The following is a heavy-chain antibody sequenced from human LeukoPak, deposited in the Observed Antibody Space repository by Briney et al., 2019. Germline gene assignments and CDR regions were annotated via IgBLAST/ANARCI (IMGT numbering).Heavy chain of an antibody. CDR1: GFTFSNYG. CDR3: ARIHSLYYYDSSGYGAFDI. D-gene: IGHD3-22*01. Sequence: GGSLRLSCAGSGFTFSNYGMSWVRQAPGKGLEWVSGISGGGGSTYYADSVKGRFTISRDNSKNTVYLQMNSLRAEDTAVYYCARIHSLYYYDSSGYGAFDIWGPGTVVTVSS. V-gene: IGHV3-23*01. J-gene: IGHJ3*02. CDR2: ISGGGGST.